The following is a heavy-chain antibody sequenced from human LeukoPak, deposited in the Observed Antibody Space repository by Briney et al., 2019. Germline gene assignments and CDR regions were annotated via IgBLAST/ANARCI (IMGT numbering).Heavy chain of an antibody. V-gene: IGHV4-59*01. CDR2: IYYSGCT. D-gene: IGHD3-10*01. Sequence: SAETLSLTCSVSGGPISSYYWMWLRQPPGRGLEGMGYIYYSGCTNYNPALKSSVTITVDSAKNQFSLKLSSVTAADTAVYHCAREAWFGMDVWGQGTTVTVSS. J-gene: IGHJ6*02. CDR3: AREAWFGMDV. CDR1: GGPISSYY.